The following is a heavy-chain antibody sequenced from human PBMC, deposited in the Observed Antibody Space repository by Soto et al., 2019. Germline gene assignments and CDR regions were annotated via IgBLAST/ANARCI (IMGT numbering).Heavy chain of an antibody. CDR1: GFTFSSYA. D-gene: IGHD6-19*01. J-gene: IGHJ4*02. V-gene: IGHV3-23*01. Sequence: PGGSLRLSCEASGFTFSSYAMSWVRQAPGKGLEWVSGISGSGGSTNYADSVKGRFTISRDNSKNTLYLQMNSLRVEDTAVYYCARDAEQWLGSREFDYWGQGTLVTVSS. CDR2: ISGSGGST. CDR3: ARDAEQWLGSREFDY.